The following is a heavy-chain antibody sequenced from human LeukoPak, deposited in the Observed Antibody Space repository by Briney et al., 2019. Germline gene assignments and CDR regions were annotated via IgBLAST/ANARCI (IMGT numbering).Heavy chain of an antibody. CDR1: GGSFSGYY. CDR3: ARGFYGSGSYRKYNWFDP. J-gene: IGHJ5*02. D-gene: IGHD3-10*01. Sequence: SETLSLTCAVYGGSFSGYYWSWIRQPAGKGLEWIGEMNHSGSTNYNPSLKSRVTISVDTSKNQFSLKLSSVTAADTAVYYCARGFYGSGSYRKYNWFDPWGQGTLVTVSS. V-gene: IGHV4-34*01. CDR2: MNHSGST.